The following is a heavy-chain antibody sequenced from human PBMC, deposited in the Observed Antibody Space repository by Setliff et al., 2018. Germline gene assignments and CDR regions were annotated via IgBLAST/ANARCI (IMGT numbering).Heavy chain of an antibody. Sequence: ASVKVSCKASGYTFTGYYMHWVRQAPGQGLEWMGRINPNSGGTNYAQKFQGRVTITADTSTSTAYMELSSLRSEDTAVYYCARVLLPIYDYSNYEEENYAFDIWGQGTMVTVSS. CDR2: INPNSGGT. CDR1: GYTFTGYY. V-gene: IGHV1-2*06. J-gene: IGHJ3*02. CDR3: ARVLLPIYDYSNYEEENYAFDI. D-gene: IGHD4-4*01.